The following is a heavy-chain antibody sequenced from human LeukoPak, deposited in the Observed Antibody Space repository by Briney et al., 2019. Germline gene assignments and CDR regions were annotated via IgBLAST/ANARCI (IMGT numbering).Heavy chain of an antibody. J-gene: IGHJ4*02. V-gene: IGHV1-69*04. CDR1: GGTFSSYA. D-gene: IGHD2-2*01. CDR3: AIDGWDIVVVPAATRGPFDY. CDR2: IIPILGIA. Sequence: GSSVKVSCKASGGTFSSYAISWVRQAPGQGLEWMGRIIPILGIANYAQKFQGRVTITADKSTSTAYMELSSLRSEDTAVYYCAIDGWDIVVVPAATRGPFDYWGQGTLVTVSS.